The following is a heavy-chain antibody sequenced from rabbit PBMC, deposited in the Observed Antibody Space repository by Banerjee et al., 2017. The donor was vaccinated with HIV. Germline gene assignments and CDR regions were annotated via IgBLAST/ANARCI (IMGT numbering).Heavy chain of an antibody. V-gene: IGHV1S45*01. CDR3: ARDLAGVIGWNFNL. Sequence: QEQLEESGGDLVKPEGSLTLTCTASGFSLSIYEMCWVRQAPGKGLEWIACTYVGSSGSTYYANWAKGRFTISKTSSTTVTLQMTSLTAADTATYLCARDLAGVIGWNFNLWGQGTLVTVS. CDR2: TYVGSSGST. D-gene: IGHD4-1*01. J-gene: IGHJ4*01. CDR1: GFSLSIYE.